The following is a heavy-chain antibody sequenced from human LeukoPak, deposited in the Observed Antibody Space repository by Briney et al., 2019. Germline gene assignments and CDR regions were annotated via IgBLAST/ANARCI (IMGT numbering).Heavy chain of an antibody. V-gene: IGHV4-59*01. CDR3: SRLLDYDNSGAPDVFDI. J-gene: IGHJ3*02. Sequence: PSETLSLTCPVSGGSITSNYWTWSRHSPGPGQEHIGHVSYTGRSRYNPSLHRRLTISLDTSNNHFSLQLTSVSAADTAVYYCSRLLDYDNSGAPDVFDIWGQGTMVTVSS. CDR2: VSYTGRS. D-gene: IGHD3-22*01. CDR1: GGSITSNY.